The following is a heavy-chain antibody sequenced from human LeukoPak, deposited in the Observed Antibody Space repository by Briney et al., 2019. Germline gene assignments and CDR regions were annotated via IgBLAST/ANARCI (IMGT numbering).Heavy chain of an antibody. CDR2: ISGSGDST. D-gene: IGHD3-10*01. CDR1: GFTFSSNS. V-gene: IGHV3-23*01. J-gene: IGHJ4*02. CDR3: TKWSGFGDD. Sequence: GGSLRLSCAASGFTFSSNSMTWVRQTPGKGREGVSGISGSGDSTFYADSVKGRFTISRDNSRNTLYLQMSSLRPEDTAVYYCTKWSGFGDDWGQGTLVTVSS.